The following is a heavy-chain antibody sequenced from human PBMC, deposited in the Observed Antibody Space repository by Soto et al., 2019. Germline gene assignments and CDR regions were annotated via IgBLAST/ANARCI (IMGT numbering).Heavy chain of an antibody. J-gene: IGHJ4*02. CDR1: GFTFSSYA. V-gene: IGHV3-23*01. Sequence: EVQLLESGGGLVQPGGSLRLSCAASGFTFSSYAMSWVRQAPGKGLEWVSAISGSGGDTLYADSVKGRFTISRDNFKNTLYLQMNSLRAEDTAIYYCARASGESYPGSRVFDSWGQGTRVTVSS. CDR3: ARASGESYPGSRVFDS. D-gene: IGHD3-10*01. CDR2: ISGSGGDT.